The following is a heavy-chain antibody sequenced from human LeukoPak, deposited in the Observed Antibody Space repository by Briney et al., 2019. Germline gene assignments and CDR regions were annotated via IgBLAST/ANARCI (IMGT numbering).Heavy chain of an antibody. CDR1: GFTFSSYW. J-gene: IGHJ4*02. Sequence: GGSLRLSCAASGFTFSSYWMSWVRQAPGKGLEWVANIKQGGSEKYYVDSVKGRFTISRDDAKNSVYLQMNSLRVEDTAVYYCARDDTVSFDYWGQGTLVTVSS. V-gene: IGHV3-7*04. D-gene: IGHD2-2*02. CDR2: IKQGGSEK. CDR3: ARDDTVSFDY.